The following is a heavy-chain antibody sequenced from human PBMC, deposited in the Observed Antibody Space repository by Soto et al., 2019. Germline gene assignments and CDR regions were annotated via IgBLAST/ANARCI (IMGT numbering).Heavy chain of an antibody. CDR2: ISYDGSNK. V-gene: IGHV3-30-3*01. CDR1: GFTFSSYA. Sequence: QVQLVESGGGVVQPGRSLRLSCAASGFTFSSYAMHWVRQAPGKGLEWVAVISYDGSNKYYADSVKGRFTISRDNSKNTLYLQMNSLRAEDTAVYYCVRGSEQLGFDYWGQGTLVTVSS. D-gene: IGHD6-6*01. CDR3: VRGSEQLGFDY. J-gene: IGHJ4*02.